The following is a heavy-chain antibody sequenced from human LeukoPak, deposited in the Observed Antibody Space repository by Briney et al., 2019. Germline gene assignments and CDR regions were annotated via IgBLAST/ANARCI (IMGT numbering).Heavy chain of an antibody. CDR2: IKQDGSEK. CDR1: GCTFSSYW. V-gene: IGHV3-7*05. D-gene: IGHD2-21*01. Sequence: GGSLILSCAASGCTFSSYWMTWVRQAPGKRLEWVANIKQDGSEKYYVASVKGRFTISRDNAKNSLYLQRNSLRAEDTAVYYCARVRTRLFDYWGQGTLVTVSS. CDR3: ARVRTRLFDY. J-gene: IGHJ4*02.